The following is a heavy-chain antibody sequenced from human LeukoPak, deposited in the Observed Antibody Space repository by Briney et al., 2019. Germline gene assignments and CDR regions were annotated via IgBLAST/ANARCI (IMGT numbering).Heavy chain of an antibody. J-gene: IGHJ4*02. CDR3: TTGITMVRGVIHLIDY. CDR2: IRSKANSYTT. V-gene: IGHV3-72*01. D-gene: IGHD3-10*01. Sequence: GGSLRLSCAASGFSFSDHYMDWVRQAPGKGLEWVGRIRSKANSYTTEYAASVKGRFTISRDDSKNSLYLQMNSLKTEDTAVYYCTTGITMVRGVIHLIDYWGQGTLVTVSS. CDR1: GFSFSDHY.